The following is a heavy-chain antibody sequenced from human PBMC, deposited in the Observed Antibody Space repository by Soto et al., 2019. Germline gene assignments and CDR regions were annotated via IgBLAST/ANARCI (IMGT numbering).Heavy chain of an antibody. V-gene: IGHV3-21*01. D-gene: IGHD1-1*01. Sequence: LRLSCAASGFTFSSYSMNWVRQAPGKGLEWVSTISSTSIYIYYADSVRGRFTISRDNAKNSLYLQMNSLRAEDTAIYYCATDQLSLLNYDYWGQGTLVTVSS. CDR1: GFTFSSYS. J-gene: IGHJ4*02. CDR2: ISSTSIYI. CDR3: ATDQLSLLNYDY.